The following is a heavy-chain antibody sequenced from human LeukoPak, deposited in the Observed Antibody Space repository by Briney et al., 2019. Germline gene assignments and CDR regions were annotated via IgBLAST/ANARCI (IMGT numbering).Heavy chain of an antibody. D-gene: IGHD6-19*01. CDR3: ARESSSGWYVLDDY. CDR1: GGTFSSYA. Sequence: ASVKVSCKASGGTFSSYAISWVRQAPGQGLEWMGWISAYNGNTNYAQKLQGRVTMTTDTSTSTAYMELRSLRSDDTAVYYCARESSSGWYVLDDYWGQGTLVTVSS. J-gene: IGHJ4*02. CDR2: ISAYNGNT. V-gene: IGHV1-18*01.